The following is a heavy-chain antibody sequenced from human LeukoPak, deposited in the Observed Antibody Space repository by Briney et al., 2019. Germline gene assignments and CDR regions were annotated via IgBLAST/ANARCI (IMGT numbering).Heavy chain of an antibody. Sequence: GGSLRLSCAASGFTFSSYAMSWVRQAPGKGLEWVSVISGSGGSTYSADSVKGRFTISRDNSKNTLYLQMNSLRAEDTAVYYCARAGPYDSGIYPFDSWGQGTLVTVSS. J-gene: IGHJ4*02. CDR3: ARAGPYDSGIYPFDS. CDR2: ISGSGGST. D-gene: IGHD3-10*01. CDR1: GFTFSSYA. V-gene: IGHV3-23*01.